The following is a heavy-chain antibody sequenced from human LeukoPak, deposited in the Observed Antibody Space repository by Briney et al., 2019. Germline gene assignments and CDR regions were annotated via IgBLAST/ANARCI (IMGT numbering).Heavy chain of an antibody. V-gene: IGHV3-7*01. Sequence: GGSLRLSCAASGFIFSSNWMSWVRQAPGKELQWVANIKQDGSAKYYVDSVKGRFTISRDNAKNSLYLQMNSLRAEDTAVYYCARVEASGYDYGAFDYWGQGTLVTVSS. J-gene: IGHJ4*02. CDR3: ARVEASGYDYGAFDY. D-gene: IGHD5-12*01. CDR2: IKQDGSAK. CDR1: GFIFSSNW.